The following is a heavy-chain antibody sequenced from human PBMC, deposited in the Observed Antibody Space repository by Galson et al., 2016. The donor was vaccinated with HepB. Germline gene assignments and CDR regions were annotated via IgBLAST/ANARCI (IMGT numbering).Heavy chain of an antibody. D-gene: IGHD2-15*01. CDR2: IYHSGST. V-gene: IGHV4-31*03. CDR1: GGSISSGGYY. CDR3: ARSPIVAVAAFDYYYAMDG. J-gene: IGHJ6*02. Sequence: TLSLTCNVSGGSISSGGYYWSWIRQHPGKGLEWIGYIYHSGSTYYNPSLKSRLTISVDTSKNQFSLKLKSVTAADTAVYFCARSPIVAVAAFDYYYAMDGWGQGTTVTVSS.